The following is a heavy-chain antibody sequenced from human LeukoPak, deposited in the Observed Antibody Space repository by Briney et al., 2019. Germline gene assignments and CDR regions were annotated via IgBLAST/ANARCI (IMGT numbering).Heavy chain of an antibody. V-gene: IGHV3-23*01. Sequence: GGSLRLSCAASGFSFRTYGMSWVRQAPGKRLEWVSGISGSGDNTHNADFVKGRFTISRDNSKNTLYLQMNSLRAEDTAVYYCAKIAETSGIYGQGYDYWGQGTLVTVSS. CDR1: GFSFRTYG. CDR3: AKIAETSGIYGQGYDY. D-gene: IGHD1-26*01. J-gene: IGHJ4*02. CDR2: ISGSGDNT.